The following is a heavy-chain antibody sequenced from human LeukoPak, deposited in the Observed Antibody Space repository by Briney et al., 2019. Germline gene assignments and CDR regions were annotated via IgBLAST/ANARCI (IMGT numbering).Heavy chain of an antibody. CDR3: VKDLQGFVVVPAAMGGYYYYGMDV. Sequence: GRSLRLSCAASGFTFSNYGMHWVRQAPGKGLEWVAVISYDGSNKYYADSVKGRFTISRDNSKNTLYLQMNSLRAEDTAMYYCVKDLQGFVVVPAAMGGYYYYGMDVWGKGTTVTVSS. V-gene: IGHV3-30*18. CDR1: GFTFSNYG. J-gene: IGHJ6*04. D-gene: IGHD2-2*01. CDR2: ISYDGSNK.